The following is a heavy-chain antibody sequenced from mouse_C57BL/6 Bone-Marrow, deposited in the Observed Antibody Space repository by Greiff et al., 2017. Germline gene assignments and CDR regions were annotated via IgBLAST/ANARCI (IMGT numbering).Heavy chain of an antibody. V-gene: IGHV2-5*01. J-gene: IGHJ4*01. D-gene: IGHD2-4*01. Sequence: QVQLQQSGPGLVQPSQCLSITCTVSGFSLTSYGVHWVRQSPGKGLEWLGVIWRGGSTDYNAAFMSRLSITKDNSKSQVFFKMNSLQADDTAIYYCSKIEYDAVGYAMDYWGQGTSVTVSS. CDR1: GFSLTSYG. CDR2: IWRGGST. CDR3: SKIEYDAVGYAMDY.